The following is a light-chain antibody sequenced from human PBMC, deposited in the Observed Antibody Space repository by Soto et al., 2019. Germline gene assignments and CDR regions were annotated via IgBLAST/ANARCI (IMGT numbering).Light chain of an antibody. CDR3: QVWDSSSEEYV. V-gene: IGLV3-21*02. Sequence: SYELTQPPSVSVAPGQTATISCGGNNIGSKGVHWYQQRPGQAPVVVVYDDNDRPSGIPERFSGSNSGNTATLTISRVEAGDEADYYCQVWDSSSEEYVFGSGTKLTVL. CDR2: DDN. J-gene: IGLJ1*01. CDR1: NIGSKG.